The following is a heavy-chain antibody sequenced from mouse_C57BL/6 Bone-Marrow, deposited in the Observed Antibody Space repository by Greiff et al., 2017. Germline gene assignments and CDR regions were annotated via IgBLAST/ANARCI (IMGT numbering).Heavy chain of an antibody. D-gene: IGHD1-1*01. CDR2: IDPSDSYT. CDR1: GYTFTSYW. CDR3: ARKGGGSSLFAY. Sequence: QVQLQQPGAELVMPGASVKLSCKASGYTFTSYWMHWVKQRPGQGLEWIGEIDPSDSYTNYTQKFKGKSTLTVGKSSSTAYMQLSSLTSEDSAVYYCARKGGGSSLFAYWGQGTLVTVSA. J-gene: IGHJ3*01. V-gene: IGHV1-69*01.